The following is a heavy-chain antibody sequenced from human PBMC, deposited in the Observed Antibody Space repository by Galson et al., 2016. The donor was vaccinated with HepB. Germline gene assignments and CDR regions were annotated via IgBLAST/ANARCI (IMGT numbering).Heavy chain of an antibody. J-gene: IGHJ4*02. D-gene: IGHD3-10*01. V-gene: IGHV2-5*02. CDR1: GFSLTTPGVG. CDR2: IYWDDDK. CDR3: AHYLYDAGSLGFDY. Sequence: PALVKPTQTLTLTCTFSGFSLTTPGVGVGWIRQPPGKALEWLALIYWDDDKRYSPSLKSRLTITKDTSKNHVVLTMTNMDPVDTATYSCAHYLYDAGSLGFDYWGRGTLVTVSS.